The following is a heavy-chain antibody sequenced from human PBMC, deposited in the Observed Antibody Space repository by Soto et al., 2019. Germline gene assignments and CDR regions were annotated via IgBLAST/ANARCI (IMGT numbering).Heavy chain of an antibody. Sequence: PSETLSLTCSVSGGSITSSQWWTWVRQPPGRGLEWIGEKYHSGSSNYNPSLKSRVTISIDKSKNQFSLILTSVTAADTAIYYCARDLRPYSSFTDRYYYGIDVWGQGTAVTVSS. CDR2: KYHSGSS. V-gene: IGHV4-4*02. CDR3: ARDLRPYSSFTDRYYYGIDV. D-gene: IGHD6-6*01. CDR1: GGSITSSQW. J-gene: IGHJ6*02.